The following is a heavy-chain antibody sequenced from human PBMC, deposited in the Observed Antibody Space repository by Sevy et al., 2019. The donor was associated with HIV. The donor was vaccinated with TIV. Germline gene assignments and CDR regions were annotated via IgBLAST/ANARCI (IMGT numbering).Heavy chain of an antibody. D-gene: IGHD3-22*01. J-gene: IGHJ6*02. Sequence: SETLSLTCTVSGGSISSYYWSWIRQPPGKGLEWIGYIYYSGSTNYNPSLKSRVTISVDTSKNQFSLKLSSVTAADTAVYYCARDRYYYDSSGLDRYYYYGMDVWGRGTTVTVSS. CDR3: ARDRYYYDSSGLDRYYYYGMDV. CDR1: GGSISSYY. CDR2: IYYSGST. V-gene: IGHV4-59*01.